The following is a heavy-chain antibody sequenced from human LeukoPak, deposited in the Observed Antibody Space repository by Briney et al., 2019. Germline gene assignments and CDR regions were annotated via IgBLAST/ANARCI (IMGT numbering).Heavy chain of an antibody. Sequence: ASVKVSCKTSGYSFASYGITWVRQAPGQGLEWMGWISGSNDNTMYAQKLQGRVTMTTETSTSTAYMELRSLGSEDTAVYYCARDRETTVTTYYYYYMDVWGKGTTVTVSS. V-gene: IGHV1-18*01. CDR2: ISGSNDNT. CDR1: GYSFASYG. D-gene: IGHD4-17*01. J-gene: IGHJ6*03. CDR3: ARDRETTVTTYYYYYMDV.